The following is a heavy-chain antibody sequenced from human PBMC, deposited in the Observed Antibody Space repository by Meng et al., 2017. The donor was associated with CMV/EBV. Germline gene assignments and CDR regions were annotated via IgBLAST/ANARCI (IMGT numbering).Heavy chain of an antibody. CDR3: AKDRGRKFWSGYYLSMDY. J-gene: IGHJ4*02. CDR2: IRYDGSNK. Sequence: LSLTCAASGFTFSSYGMHWVRQAPGKGLEWVAFIRYDGSNKYYADSVKGRFTISRDNSKNTLYLQMNSLRAEDTAVYYCAKDRGRKFWSGYYLSMDYWGQGTLVTVSS. D-gene: IGHD3-3*01. CDR1: GFTFSSYG. V-gene: IGHV3-30*02.